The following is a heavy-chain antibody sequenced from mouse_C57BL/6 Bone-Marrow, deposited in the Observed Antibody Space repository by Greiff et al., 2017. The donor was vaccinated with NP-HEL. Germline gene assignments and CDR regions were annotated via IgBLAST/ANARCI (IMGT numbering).Heavy chain of an antibody. Sequence: VQLQQSGAELVKPGASVKLSCKASGYTFTSYWMQWVKQRPGQGLEWIGEIDPSDSYTNYNQKFKGKATLTVDTSSSTAYMQLSSLTSEDSAVYYCALRVKGYYYAMDYWGQGTSVTVSS. V-gene: IGHV1-50*01. CDR2: IDPSDSYT. CDR3: ALRVKGYYYAMDY. D-gene: IGHD2-2*01. CDR1: GYTFTSYW. J-gene: IGHJ4*01.